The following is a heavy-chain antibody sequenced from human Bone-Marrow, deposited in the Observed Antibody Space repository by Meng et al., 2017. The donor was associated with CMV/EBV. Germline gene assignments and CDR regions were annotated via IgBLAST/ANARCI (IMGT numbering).Heavy chain of an antibody. CDR1: GGTFSSYA. J-gene: IGHJ5*02. V-gene: IGHV1-69*10. D-gene: IGHD6-6*01. CDR3: ASGIAARRGWFDP. Sequence: SVKVSCKASGGTFSSYAIIWVRQAPGQGLEWMGGIIPILGIANYAQKFQGRVTITADKSTSTAYMELSSLRFEDTAEYYCASGIAARRGWFDPWGQGTLVTVSS. CDR2: IIPILGIA.